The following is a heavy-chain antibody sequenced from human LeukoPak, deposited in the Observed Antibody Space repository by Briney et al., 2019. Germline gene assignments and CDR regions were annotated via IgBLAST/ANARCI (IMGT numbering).Heavy chain of an antibody. Sequence: PSQTLSLTCTVSGGSISSGSYYWSWHRQPAGKGLEWIGRIYTSGSTNYTPSLKSPVTISVDTSKNQFSLKLSSVTAADTAVYYCARHRDYYFDYWGQGTLVTVSS. CDR1: GGSISSGSYY. CDR3: ARHRDYYFDY. CDR2: IYTSGST. V-gene: IGHV4-61*02. J-gene: IGHJ4*02.